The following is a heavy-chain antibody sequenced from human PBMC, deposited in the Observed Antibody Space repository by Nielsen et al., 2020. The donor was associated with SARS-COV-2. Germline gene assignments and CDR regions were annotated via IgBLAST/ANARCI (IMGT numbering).Heavy chain of an antibody. D-gene: IGHD3-22*01. V-gene: IGHV3-23*01. J-gene: IGHJ4*02. CDR1: GFTFSSYA. Sequence: SCAASGFTFSSYAMSWVRQAPGKGLEWVSAISGGGGSTYYADSVKGRFTISRDNSKNTLYLQMNSLRAEDTAVYYCAKVERVYSGDYLWGQGTLVTVSS. CDR3: AKVERVYSGDYL. CDR2: ISGGGGST.